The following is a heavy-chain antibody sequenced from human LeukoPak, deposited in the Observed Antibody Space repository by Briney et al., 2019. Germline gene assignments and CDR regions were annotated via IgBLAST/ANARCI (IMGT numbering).Heavy chain of an antibody. Sequence: SETLSLTCTVSGGSISSGSYYWGWIRQPPGKGLEWIGSIYYSGSTYYNPSLKSRVTISVDTSKNQFSLKLSSVTAADTAVYYCARVGGYSGYDYLPVVDWGQGTLVTVSS. CDR3: ARVGGYSGYDYLPVVD. D-gene: IGHD5-12*01. CDR2: IYYSGST. J-gene: IGHJ4*02. CDR1: GGSISSGSYY. V-gene: IGHV4-39*07.